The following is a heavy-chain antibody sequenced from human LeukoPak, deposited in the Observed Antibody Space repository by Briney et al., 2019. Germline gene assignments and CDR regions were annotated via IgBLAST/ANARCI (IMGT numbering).Heavy chain of an antibody. CDR1: GFTFSSYA. J-gene: IGHJ4*02. V-gene: IGHV3-30*02. Sequence: PGGSRRLSCAASGFTFSSYAMSWVRQAPGKGLEWVAFIRYDGSNKYYADSVKGRFTISRDNSKNTLYLQMNSLRAEDTAVYYCAKDGTYYYDSSGYSFDYWGQGTLVTVSS. CDR2: IRYDGSNK. D-gene: IGHD3-22*01. CDR3: AKDGTYYYDSSGYSFDY.